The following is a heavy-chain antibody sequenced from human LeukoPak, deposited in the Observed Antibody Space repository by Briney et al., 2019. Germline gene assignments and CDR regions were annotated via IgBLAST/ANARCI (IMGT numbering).Heavy chain of an antibody. CDR2: TRNKARSYTT. CDR3: VRGQDYGGYNGMDV. CDR1: GFTFSDHY. J-gene: IGHJ6*02. D-gene: IGHD4-17*01. Sequence: GGSLRLSCAASGFTFSDHYMDWVRQAPGKGLEWVARTRNKARSYTTEYAASVRGRFTISRDDSQNSLYLQMNSLKTEDTAVYYCVRGQDYGGYNGMDVWGQGTTVTVSS. V-gene: IGHV3-72*01.